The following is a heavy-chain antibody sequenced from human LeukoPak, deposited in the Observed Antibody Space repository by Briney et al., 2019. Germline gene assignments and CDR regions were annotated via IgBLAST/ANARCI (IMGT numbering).Heavy chain of an antibody. V-gene: IGHV4-39*01. D-gene: IGHD3-22*01. J-gene: IGHJ3*02. CDR3: ARHLHYYDSSGYFDAFDI. Sequence: SETLSLTCTVSGGSISSSSYYWGWIRQPPGKGLEWIGSIYYSGSTYYNPSLKSRVTISVDTFKNQFSLKLSSVTAADTAVYYCARHLHYYDSSGYFDAFDIWGQGTMVTVSS. CDR2: IYYSGST. CDR1: GGSISSSSYY.